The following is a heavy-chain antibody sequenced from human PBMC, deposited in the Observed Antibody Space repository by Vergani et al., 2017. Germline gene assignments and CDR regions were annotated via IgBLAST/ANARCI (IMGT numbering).Heavy chain of an antibody. D-gene: IGHD6-13*01. J-gene: IGHJ6*02. V-gene: IGHV3-21*01. CDR1: GFTFSSYS. CDR2: ISSSSSYI. CDR3: ARRYGGSWTPEGMDV. Sequence: EVQLVESGGGLVKPGGSLRLSCAASGFTFSSYSMNWVRQAPGKGLEWVSSISSSSSYIYYADSVKGRFTISRDNAKNSLYLQMNSLRAEDTAVYYCARRYGGSWTPEGMDVWGQWTTVTVSS.